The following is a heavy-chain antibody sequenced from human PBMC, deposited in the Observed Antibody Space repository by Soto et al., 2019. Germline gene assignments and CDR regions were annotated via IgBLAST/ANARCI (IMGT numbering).Heavy chain of an antibody. CDR3: VRQPLANLALYGMDV. D-gene: IGHD6-6*01. V-gene: IGHV6-1*01. CDR1: GDSVSANNAA. CDR2: TYYRSKWNY. J-gene: IGHJ6*02. Sequence: QTLSLTCAISGDSVSANNAAWNWIRQSPSRGLEWLGRTYYRSKWNYDYAESVKSRLTITPDTSNNQFSLQLNSVTPEDAAVYYCVRQPLANLALYGMDVWGQGTTVTVSS.